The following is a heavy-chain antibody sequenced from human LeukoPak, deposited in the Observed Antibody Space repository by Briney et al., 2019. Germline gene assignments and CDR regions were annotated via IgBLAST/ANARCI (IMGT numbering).Heavy chain of an antibody. D-gene: IGHD2-2*01. V-gene: IGHV4-59*01. CDR3: AREKVVPTAITSNWFDP. Sequence: PSETLSLTCTVSGGSISSYYWSWIRQPPGKGLEWIGYIYCSGSTNYNPSLKSRVTISVDTSKNQFSLKLSSVTAADTAVYYCAREKVVPTAITSNWFDPWGQGTLVTVSS. CDR1: GGSISSYY. CDR2: IYCSGST. J-gene: IGHJ5*02.